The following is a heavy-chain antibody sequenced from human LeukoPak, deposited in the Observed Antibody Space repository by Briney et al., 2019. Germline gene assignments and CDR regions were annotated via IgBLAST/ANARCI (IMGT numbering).Heavy chain of an antibody. CDR1: GFTFSSYG. Sequence: PGGSLRLSCAASGFTFSSYGMHWVRQAPGKGLEWVAFIRYDGSNKYYADSVKGRFTISRDNSKNTLYLQMNSLRAEDTAVYYCAKDWSGWATPWYSDYWGQGTLVTVSS. CDR3: AKDWSGWATPWYSDY. D-gene: IGHD3-3*01. V-gene: IGHV3-30*02. CDR2: IRYDGSNK. J-gene: IGHJ4*02.